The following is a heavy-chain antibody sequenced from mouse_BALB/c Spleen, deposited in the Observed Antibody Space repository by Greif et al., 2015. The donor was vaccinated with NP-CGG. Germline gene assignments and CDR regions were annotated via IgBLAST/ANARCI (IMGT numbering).Heavy chain of an antibody. CDR2: ISSGGSYT. D-gene: IGHD2-14*01. Sequence: EVMLAESGGGLVKPGGSLKLSCAASGFTFSSYTMSWVRQTPEKRLEWVATISSGGSYTYYPDSVKGRFTISRDNAKNTLYLQMSSLKSEDTAMYYCTRGGNYAMDYWGQGTSVTVSS. V-gene: IGHV5-6-4*01. CDR1: GFTFSSYT. J-gene: IGHJ4*01. CDR3: TRGGNYAMDY.